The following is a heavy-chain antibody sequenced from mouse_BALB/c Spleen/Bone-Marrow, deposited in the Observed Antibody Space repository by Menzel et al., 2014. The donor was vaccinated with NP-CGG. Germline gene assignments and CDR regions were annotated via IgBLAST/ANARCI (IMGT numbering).Heavy chain of an antibody. V-gene: IGHV1-80*01. CDR1: GYEFSSYW. CDR3: ARVYYGNLDY. J-gene: IGHJ4*01. D-gene: IGHD2-1*01. Sequence: VQLQQSGAELVRPGSSVKISCKASGYEFSSYWMNWVKQRPGQGLEWIGRIYPGDGDTNHNGKFKGKATLTADKSSSTAYMQVSSLTSEDSAVYFCARVYYGNLDYWGQGTSVTVSS. CDR2: IYPGDGDT.